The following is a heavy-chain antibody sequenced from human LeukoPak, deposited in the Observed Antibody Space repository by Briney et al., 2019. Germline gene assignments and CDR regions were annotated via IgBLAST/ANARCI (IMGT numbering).Heavy chain of an antibody. D-gene: IGHD2-2*01. CDR3: ARQGYCSSTSCRGSFDY. CDR2: IYYSGST. V-gene: IGHV4-39*01. J-gene: IGHJ4*02. CDR1: GGSISSSSYH. Sequence: PSETLSLTCTVSGGSISSSSYHWGWIRQPPGKGLEWIGSIYYSGSTYYNPSLKSRVTISVDTSKNQFSLKLSSVTAADTAVYYCARQGYCSSTSCRGSFDYWGQGTLVTVSS.